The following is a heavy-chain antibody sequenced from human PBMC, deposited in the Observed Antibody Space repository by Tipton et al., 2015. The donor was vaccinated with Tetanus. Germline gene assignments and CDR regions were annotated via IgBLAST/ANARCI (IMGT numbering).Heavy chain of an antibody. CDR1: GYTFNTYG. V-gene: IGHV1-18*01. CDR3: ARDRREWAPWEGSDY. Sequence: QVQLVQSGAEVKKPGTSVKVSCKASGYTFNTYGISWVRQAPGQGLEWMGWMSVYNGNANYAEGLQGRLTMTRDTSTSTAYMEVTSLRLDDTAVYYCARDRREWAPWEGSDYWGQGSLVTVSS. CDR2: MSVYNGNA. D-gene: IGHD1-26*01. J-gene: IGHJ4*02.